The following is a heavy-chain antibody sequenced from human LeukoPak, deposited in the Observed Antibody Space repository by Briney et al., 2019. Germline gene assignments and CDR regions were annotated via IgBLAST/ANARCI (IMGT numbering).Heavy chain of an antibody. V-gene: IGHV4-30-2*01. Sequence: SETLSLTCTVSGGSISSGGYSWSWIRQPPGKGLEWIGYIYHSGSTYYNPSLKSRVTISVDRSKNQFSLKLSSVTAADTAVYYCARALGVAAAGNWFDPWGRGTLVTVSS. CDR1: GGSISSGGYS. CDR3: ARALGVAAAGNWFDP. D-gene: IGHD6-13*01. J-gene: IGHJ5*02. CDR2: IYHSGST.